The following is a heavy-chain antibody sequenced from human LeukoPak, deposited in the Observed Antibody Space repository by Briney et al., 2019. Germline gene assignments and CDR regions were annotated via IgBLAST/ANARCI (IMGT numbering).Heavy chain of an antibody. CDR2: FDPEDGET. CDR3: ARLRRASGGYGMDV. CDR1: GYTLTELS. Sequence: GASVEASCKVSGYTLTELSMHWVRQAPGKGLEWMGGFDPEDGETIYAQKFQGRVTMTEDTSTDTAYMELSSLRSEDTAVYYCARLRRASGGYGMDVWGQGTTVTVSS. J-gene: IGHJ6*02. D-gene: IGHD4-23*01. V-gene: IGHV1-24*01.